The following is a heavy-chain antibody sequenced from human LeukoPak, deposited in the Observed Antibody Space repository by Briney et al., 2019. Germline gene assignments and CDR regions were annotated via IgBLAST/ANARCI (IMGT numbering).Heavy chain of an antibody. CDR3: ARLSLMNPQLAYWYFDV. V-gene: IGHV4-34*01. D-gene: IGHD1-1*01. CDR1: GGPFSGYY. J-gene: IGHJ2*01. CDR2: VTRNGDI. Sequence: PSETLSLTCAVYGGPFSGYYWSWIRQPPGKGLEWIGEVTRNGDINYNPSLKSRVTLSLEASQNKFSLTVNSVSAADTAVYYCARLSLMNPQLAYWYFDVWGRGTLVTASS.